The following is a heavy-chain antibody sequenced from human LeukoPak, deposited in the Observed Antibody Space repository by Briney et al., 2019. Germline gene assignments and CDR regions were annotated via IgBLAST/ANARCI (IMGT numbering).Heavy chain of an antibody. J-gene: IGHJ3*02. D-gene: IGHD2-2*01. CDR1: GFTSSTYW. CDR3: VREGAHCSATSCYGFRAFDI. CDR2: IKQDGGEK. V-gene: IGHV3-7*01. Sequence: VRSLRLSCAGSGFTSSTYWMSWVRQAPGKGLEWVANIKQDGGEKYYVDSVKGRFTISRDNAKNALYLQMNSLRAEDTAVYYCVREGAHCSATSCYGFRAFDIWGQRTMVTVSS.